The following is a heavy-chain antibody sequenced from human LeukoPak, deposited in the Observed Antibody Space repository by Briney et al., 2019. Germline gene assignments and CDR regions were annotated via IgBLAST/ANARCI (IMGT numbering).Heavy chain of an antibody. J-gene: IGHJ4*02. V-gene: IGHV4-34*01. CDR2: INHSGST. D-gene: IGHD3-10*01. Sequence: PSETLSLTCAVYGGSFSDYYWSWIRQPPGKGLEWIGEINHSGSTNYNPSLKSRVTISVDTSKNQFSLRLSSVTAADTAMYYCARNSGDYWGQGTLVTVSS. CDR3: ARNSGDY. CDR1: GGSFSDYY.